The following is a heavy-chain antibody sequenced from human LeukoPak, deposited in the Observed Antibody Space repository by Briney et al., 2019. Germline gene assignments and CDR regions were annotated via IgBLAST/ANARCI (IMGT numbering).Heavy chain of an antibody. CDR2: INHSGIT. D-gene: IGHD4-17*01. Sequence: PSVTLSLTCAVYGGSFSYYYWSWIRQPPGKGLEWIGEINHSGITNYNPSLKSRVAISADTSENQFSLKLTSVTAADTAVYYCANPARDFADSGAITWWGQGTLVTVSS. J-gene: IGHJ4*02. CDR1: GGSFSYYY. V-gene: IGHV4-34*01. CDR3: ANPARDFADSGAITW.